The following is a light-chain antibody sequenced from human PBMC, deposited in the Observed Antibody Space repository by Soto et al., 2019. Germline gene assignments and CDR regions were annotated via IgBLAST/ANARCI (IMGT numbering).Light chain of an antibody. Sequence: DIVMTQSPDSLAVSLGERATINCKSSQSVLYSSNNKNYLAWYQQRPGHPPKLLIYWASTRESGVPDRFSGSGSGADFTLTITSLQAEDVAVYYCKQYESTPPTFGQGTKLEIK. CDR1: QSVLYSSNNKNY. J-gene: IGKJ2*01. CDR3: KQYESTPPT. CDR2: WAS. V-gene: IGKV4-1*01.